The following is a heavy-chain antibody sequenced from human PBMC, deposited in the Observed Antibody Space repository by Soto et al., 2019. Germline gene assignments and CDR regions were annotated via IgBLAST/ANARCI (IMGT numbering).Heavy chain of an antibody. J-gene: IGHJ4*02. D-gene: IGHD2-15*01. CDR2: IYPGDSDT. CDR3: AREGPCSGGSCSGSDLYYFDY. V-gene: IGHV5-51*01. CDR1: GYSFTSYW. Sequence: GESLKISCKGSGYSFTSYWIGWVSQMPGKGLEWMGIIYPGDSDTRYSPSFQGQVTISADKSISTAYLQWSSLKASDTAMYYCAREGPCSGGSCSGSDLYYFDYWGQGTLVTVSS.